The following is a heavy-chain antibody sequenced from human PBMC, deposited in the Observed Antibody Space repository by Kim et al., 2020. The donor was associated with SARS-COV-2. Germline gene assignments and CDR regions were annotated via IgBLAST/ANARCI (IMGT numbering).Heavy chain of an antibody. CDR2: IYYSGST. CDR3: ARPMGGSIVGATHWFDP. Sequence: SETLSLTCTVSGGSISSSSYYWGWIRQPPGKGLEWIGSIYYSGSTYYNPSLKSRVTISVDTSKNQFSLKLSSVTAADTAVYYCARPMGGSIVGATHWFDPWGQGTLVTVSS. CDR1: GGSISSSSYY. J-gene: IGHJ5*02. V-gene: IGHV4-39*01. D-gene: IGHD1-26*01.